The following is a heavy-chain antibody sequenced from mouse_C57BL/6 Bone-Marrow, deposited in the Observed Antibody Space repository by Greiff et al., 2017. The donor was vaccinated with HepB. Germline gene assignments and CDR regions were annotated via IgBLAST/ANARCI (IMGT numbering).Heavy chain of an antibody. J-gene: IGHJ4*01. Sequence: EVQGVESGGGLVQPGGSLSLSCAASGFTFTDYYMSWVRQPPGKALEWLGFIRNKANGYTTEYSASVKGRFTISRDNSQSILYLQMNALRAEDSATYYCARYRVNWDEYYAMDYWGQGTSVTVSS. CDR1: GFTFTDYY. V-gene: IGHV7-3*01. CDR2: IRNKANGYTT. CDR3: ARYRVNWDEYYAMDY. D-gene: IGHD4-1*02.